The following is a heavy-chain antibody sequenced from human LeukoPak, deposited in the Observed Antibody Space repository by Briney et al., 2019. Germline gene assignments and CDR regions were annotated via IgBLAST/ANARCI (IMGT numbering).Heavy chain of an antibody. D-gene: IGHD3-3*01. CDR1: GGSISSSSYY. Sequence: SETLSLTCTVSGGSISSSSYYWGWIRQPPGKGLEWIGSIYYSGSTYYNPSLKSRVTISVDTSKNQFSLKLSSVTAADAAVYYCASLYYDFWSGYPKADFDYWGQGTLVTVSS. CDR3: ASLYYDFWSGYPKADFDY. CDR2: IYYSGST. J-gene: IGHJ4*02. V-gene: IGHV4-39*01.